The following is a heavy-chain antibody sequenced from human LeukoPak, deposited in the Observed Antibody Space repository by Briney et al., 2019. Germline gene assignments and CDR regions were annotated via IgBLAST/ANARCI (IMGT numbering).Heavy chain of an antibody. CDR2: IWYDGSTK. Sequence: GGSLRLSCAASGFTFRTYGMHWVRQAPGKGLEWVAIIWYDGSTKYYTESVKGRFTISRDNSKNMLYLQMNSLRAEDTAVYYCARVSDYSDYFDFWGQGTLVTVTS. J-gene: IGHJ4*02. CDR3: ARVSDYSDYFDF. D-gene: IGHD4-11*01. V-gene: IGHV3-33*01. CDR1: GFTFRTYG.